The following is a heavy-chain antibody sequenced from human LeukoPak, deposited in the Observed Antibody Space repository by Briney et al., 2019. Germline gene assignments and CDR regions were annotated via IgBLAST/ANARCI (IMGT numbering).Heavy chain of an antibody. Sequence: GASVKVSCKASGYTFTSYGISWVRQAPGQGLEWMGWISAYNGNTNYAQKLQGRVTMTTDTPTSTAYMELRSLRSDDTAVYYCARVVRSWDDRHFDPWGQGTLVTVSS. V-gene: IGHV1-18*01. CDR2: ISAYNGNT. CDR1: GYTFTSYG. D-gene: IGHD6-13*01. CDR3: ARVVRSWDDRHFDP. J-gene: IGHJ5*02.